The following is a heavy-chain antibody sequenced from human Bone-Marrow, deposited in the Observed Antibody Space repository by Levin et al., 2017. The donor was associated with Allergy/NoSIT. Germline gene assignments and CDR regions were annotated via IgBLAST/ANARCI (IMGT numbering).Heavy chain of an antibody. Sequence: GGSLRLSCAASGFTFSSHWMNWVRQAPGEGLEWVAIIKQDGSEKHYVDSVKGRFTISRDNAENSLYLQMDSLRAEDTAVYYCVRGAGFLFDYWGQGTLVTVSS. CDR2: IKQDGSEK. CDR1: GFTFSSHW. CDR3: VRGAGFLFDY. J-gene: IGHJ4*02. D-gene: IGHD6-19*01. V-gene: IGHV3-7*01.